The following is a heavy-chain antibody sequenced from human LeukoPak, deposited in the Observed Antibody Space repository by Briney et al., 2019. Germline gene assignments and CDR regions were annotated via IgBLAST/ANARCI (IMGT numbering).Heavy chain of an antibody. CDR1: GYTFTGYY. CDR3: ASDSSGWQIDY. Sequence: ASVKVSCKAFGYTFTGYYIHWVRQAPGQGLEWMGWINPNSDGTKYAQKFQGRVTMTRDTSISTAYMELSRLRSDDTAVYYCASDSSGWQIDYWGQGTLVTVSS. D-gene: IGHD6-19*01. V-gene: IGHV1-2*02. J-gene: IGHJ4*02. CDR2: INPNSDGT.